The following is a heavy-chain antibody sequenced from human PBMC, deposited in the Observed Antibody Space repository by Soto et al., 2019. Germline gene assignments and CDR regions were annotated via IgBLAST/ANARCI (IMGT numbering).Heavy chain of an antibody. CDR2: ISYDGSNK. CDR1: RFTFSTYG. D-gene: IGHD1-20*01. Sequence: PGGSLRLSCAASRFTFSTYGMHWVRHAPGKGLEWVSFISYDGSNKYYADSVKGRFTISRDNSKNTLYLQMNSLRVEDTAVFYCAKDHDPHITGPSDLWGQGTLVTVSS. CDR3: AKDHDPHITGPSDL. V-gene: IGHV3-30*18. J-gene: IGHJ5*02.